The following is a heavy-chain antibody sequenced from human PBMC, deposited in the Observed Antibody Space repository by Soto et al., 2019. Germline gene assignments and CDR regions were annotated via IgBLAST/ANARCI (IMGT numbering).Heavy chain of an antibody. J-gene: IGHJ6*03. CDR2: IGAAGDT. CDR1: GFTFSSYD. Sequence: EVQLVESGGGLVQPGGSLRLSCAASGFTFSSYDMHWVRQATGKGLEWVSTIGAAGDTSYPGSVKGRFTISRENARNSFYLKINSLRAGDAAVYSWARGVGGYSYMDVWGKGTPVTVSS. D-gene: IGHD2-15*01. V-gene: IGHV3-13*01. CDR3: ARGVGGYSYMDV.